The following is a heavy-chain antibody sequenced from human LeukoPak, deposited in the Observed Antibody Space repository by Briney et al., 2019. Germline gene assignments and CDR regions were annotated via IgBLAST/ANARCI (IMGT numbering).Heavy chain of an antibody. Sequence: GGSLRLSCAASTFTFSSSWMTWVRQAPGKGLEWVATIKPDGSEKYYVDSVRGRFTISRDNAENSLYLQMNSLRVEDTAVYYCVTDENWKFAYWDQGTLVTVSS. D-gene: IGHD1-1*01. CDR3: VTDENWKFAY. V-gene: IGHV3-7*01. CDR1: TFTFSSSW. CDR2: IKPDGSEK. J-gene: IGHJ4*02.